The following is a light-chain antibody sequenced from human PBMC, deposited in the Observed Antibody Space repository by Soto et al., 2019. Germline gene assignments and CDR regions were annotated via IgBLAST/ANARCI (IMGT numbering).Light chain of an antibody. CDR1: QTISSW. CDR3: LQDINYPWT. CDR2: KAS. Sequence: DIQMTQSPSTLSGSVGDSVTITCRASQTISSWLAWYQQKPGKAPKLLIYKASTLKSGVPSRFSGSGSGTDFTLAISRLQPEDSATYYCLQDINYPWTXGQGTKVDIK. J-gene: IGKJ1*01. V-gene: IGKV1-5*03.